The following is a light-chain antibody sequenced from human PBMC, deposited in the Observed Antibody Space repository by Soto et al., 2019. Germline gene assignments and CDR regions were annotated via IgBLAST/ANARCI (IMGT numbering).Light chain of an antibody. J-gene: IGLJ2*01. CDR1: SSDVGGYNF. Sequence: QSALTQPPSASGSPGQSVTISCTGTSSDVGGYNFVSWYQQHPGKAPKVMIYEVNKRPSGVPDRFSGSKSGNTASLTVSGLQAEDEADYYCNSDAGSNHFGFGGGTKRTVL. CDR3: NSDAGSNHFG. CDR2: EVN. V-gene: IGLV2-8*01.